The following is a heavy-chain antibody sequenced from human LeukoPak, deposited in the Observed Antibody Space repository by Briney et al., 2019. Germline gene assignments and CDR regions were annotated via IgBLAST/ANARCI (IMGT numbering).Heavy chain of an antibody. CDR1: GFTFNNFG. J-gene: IGHJ3*02. V-gene: IGHV3-30*02. D-gene: IGHD6-13*01. CDR2: IQYNGNNK. CDR3: ARDLGRGYSSSWQMIFDI. Sequence: GGSLRLSCAASGFTFNNFGMHWVRQAPGKGLEWVTFIQYNGNNKYYADSVKGRFTISRDNSKNTLYLQMNSLRAEDTAVYYCARDLGRGYSSSWQMIFDIWGQGTMVTVSS.